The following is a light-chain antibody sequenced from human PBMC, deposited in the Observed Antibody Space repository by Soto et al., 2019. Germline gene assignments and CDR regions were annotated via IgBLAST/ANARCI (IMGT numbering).Light chain of an antibody. CDR3: QQYGSSPYT. V-gene: IGKV3-20*01. Sequence: EIVLTQSPGTLSLSPGERATLSCRASRSISSNYVAWYQQKPGQAPRLLMFGVSNRAAGIPDRFSGSGSGTDFNLTISRLEPEDFAVFYCQQYGSSPYTFGQGTQLQIK. J-gene: IGKJ2*01. CDR1: RSISSNY. CDR2: GVS.